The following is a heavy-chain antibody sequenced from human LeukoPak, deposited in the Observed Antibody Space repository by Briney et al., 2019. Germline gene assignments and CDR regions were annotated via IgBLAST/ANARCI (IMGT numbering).Heavy chain of an antibody. Sequence: PSETLSLTCTVSGGSISSHYWSWIRQPPGKGLEWIGYIYYSGSTNYNPSLKSRVTISVDTSKNQFSLKLSSVTAADTAVYYCARDSSQYYDFWSGYQRDVFDIWGQGTMVTVSS. CDR2: IYYSGST. D-gene: IGHD3-3*01. J-gene: IGHJ3*02. CDR1: GGSISSHY. V-gene: IGHV4-59*11. CDR3: ARDSSQYYDFWSGYQRDVFDI.